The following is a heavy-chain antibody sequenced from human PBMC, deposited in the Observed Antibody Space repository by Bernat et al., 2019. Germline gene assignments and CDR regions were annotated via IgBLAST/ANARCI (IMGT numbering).Heavy chain of an antibody. D-gene: IGHD3-3*01. CDR1: GFIFRNAL. V-gene: IGHV3-15*01. CDR2: SRSRPIGGTT. CDR3: LKEDFDFWT. J-gene: IGHJ5*02. Sequence: EVHLVESGGGLVKPGESLRVSCAASGFIFRNALVSWVRQAPGKGLEWVGRSRSRPIGGTTDYAAPVKGRFTNSRDDPTNTLYLQMNNLKTEDTAMYYCLKEDFDFWTWGQGTLVTVS.